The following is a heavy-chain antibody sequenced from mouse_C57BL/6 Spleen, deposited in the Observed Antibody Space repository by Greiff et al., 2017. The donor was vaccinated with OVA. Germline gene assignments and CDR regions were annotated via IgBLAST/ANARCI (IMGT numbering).Heavy chain of an antibody. V-gene: IGHV1-53*01. CDR3: EKRRRDDGGSFDY. J-gene: IGHJ2*01. Sequence: QVQLQQPGTELVKPGASVKLSCKASGYTFTSYWMHWVKQRPGQGLEWIGNINPSNGGTNYNEKFKSKATLTVDKSSSTAYMQHSSLTSEDSAVDYCEKRRRDDGGSFDYWGQGTTLTVSS. CDR2: INPSNGGT. CDR1: GYTFTSYW.